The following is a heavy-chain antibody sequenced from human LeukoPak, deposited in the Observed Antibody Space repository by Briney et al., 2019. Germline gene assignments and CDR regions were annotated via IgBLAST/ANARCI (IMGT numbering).Heavy chain of an antibody. CDR1: GFTFGGFT. CDR2: IRSKTDNYAT. J-gene: IGHJ6*02. V-gene: IGHV3-73*01. Sequence: GGSLKLSCGTSGFTFGGFTMHWVRQASGKGLEWVGRIRSKTDNYATSYAASVKGRFTISRGDSKNTAYLQMNSLEIEDTAVYFCAGHGTFTNYYYTMDVWGQGTTVTVSS. CDR3: AGHGTFTNYYYTMDV. D-gene: IGHD2-8*01.